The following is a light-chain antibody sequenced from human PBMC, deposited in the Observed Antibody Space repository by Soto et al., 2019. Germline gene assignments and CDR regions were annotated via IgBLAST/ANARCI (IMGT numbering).Light chain of an antibody. CDR1: QGISSY. CDR2: AAS. J-gene: IGKJ4*01. Sequence: IQMTQSPSSVSASVGDRVTMTCRASQGISSYLAWYQQKPGKAPKLLIYAASTLQSGVPSRFSGSGSGTDFTLTISCLQSEDFATYYCQQYYSYPLTFGGGTKVGIK. V-gene: IGKV1-8*01. CDR3: QQYYSYPLT.